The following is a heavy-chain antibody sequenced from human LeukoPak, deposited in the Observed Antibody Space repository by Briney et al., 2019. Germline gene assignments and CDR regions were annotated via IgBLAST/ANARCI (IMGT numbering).Heavy chain of an antibody. V-gene: IGHV1-69*05. D-gene: IGHD2-8*01. CDR3: ARGYCTNGVCPRLTHAFDI. Sequence: GASVKVSCKASGGTFSSYAISWVRQAPGQGLEWMGGIIPIFGTANYAQKFQGRVTITTDESTSTAYMELSSLRSEDTAVYYCARGYCTNGVCPRLTHAFDIWGQGTMVTVSS. CDR1: GGTFSSYA. J-gene: IGHJ3*02. CDR2: IIPIFGTA.